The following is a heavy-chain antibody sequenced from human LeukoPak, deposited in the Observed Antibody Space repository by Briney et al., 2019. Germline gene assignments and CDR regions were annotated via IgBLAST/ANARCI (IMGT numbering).Heavy chain of an antibody. CDR3: AREESGSYGSGSYYYFYGMDV. CDR1: GYTFTSYG. D-gene: IGHD3-10*01. CDR2: IIPIFGTA. J-gene: IGHJ6*02. Sequence: SVKVSCKASGYTFTSYGISWVRQAPGQGLEWMGGIIPIFGTANYAQKFQGRVTITADESTSTAYMELSSLRSDDTAVYYCAREESGSYGSGSYYYFYGMDVWGQGTTVTVSS. V-gene: IGHV1-69*13.